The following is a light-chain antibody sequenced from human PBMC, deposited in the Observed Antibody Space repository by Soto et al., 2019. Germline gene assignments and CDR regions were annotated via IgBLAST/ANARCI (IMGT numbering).Light chain of an antibody. J-gene: IGKJ1*01. CDR1: QNINGR. Sequence: DIQMTQSPSSLSASVGDRVTITCRASQNINGRLHWYQQKPGKAPNLLIYSTSRLQSGVPSRFSGSGSGTDFTLTITSLQPEDFATYFCQQSDSVPRTFGQGTKVEIK. CDR3: QQSDSVPRT. V-gene: IGKV1-39*01. CDR2: STS.